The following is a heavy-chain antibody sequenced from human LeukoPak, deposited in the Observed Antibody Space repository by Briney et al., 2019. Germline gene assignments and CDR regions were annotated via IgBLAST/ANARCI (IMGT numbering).Heavy chain of an antibody. Sequence: GGSLRLSCAASGFTFSSYAMSWVRQAPGKGLEWVSAISGSGGSTYYAASVKGRFTISRDNSKNTLYLQMNSLRAEDTAVYCCAKARYYYYMGVWGKGNTVTVSS. J-gene: IGHJ6*03. CDR1: GFTFSSYA. V-gene: IGHV3-23*01. CDR2: ISGSGGST. CDR3: AKARYYYYMGV.